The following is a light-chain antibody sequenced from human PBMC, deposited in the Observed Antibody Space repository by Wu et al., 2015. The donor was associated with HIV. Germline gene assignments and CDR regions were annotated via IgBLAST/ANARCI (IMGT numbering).Light chain of an antibody. CDR3: QQYNDWLPIT. CDR2: SAS. V-gene: IGKV3-15*01. J-gene: IGKJ5*01. Sequence: EIVMTQSPATLSVSPGERATLSCRASQSINYNLAWYHQKPGLPPRLLIYSASSRATHIPDRFSGSGSGTEFTLTISSLQSEDFAVYYCQQYNDWLPITFGQGTRVEIK. CDR1: QSINYN.